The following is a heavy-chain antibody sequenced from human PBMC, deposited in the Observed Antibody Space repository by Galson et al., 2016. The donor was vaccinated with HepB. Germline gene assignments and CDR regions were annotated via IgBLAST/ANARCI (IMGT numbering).Heavy chain of an antibody. J-gene: IGHJ4*02. V-gene: IGHV3-48*03. D-gene: IGHD1-26*01. Sequence: SLRLSCAASGLTFSSYEMSWVRQGPGKGLERVSYIGRSGSPIYYADSVQGRFTISRDNAKNSLYLQMNSLRAEDTAVYYCARDVVGAAFDSWGQGTLVTVSS. CDR3: ARDVVGAAFDS. CDR2: IGRSGSPI. CDR1: GLTFSSYE.